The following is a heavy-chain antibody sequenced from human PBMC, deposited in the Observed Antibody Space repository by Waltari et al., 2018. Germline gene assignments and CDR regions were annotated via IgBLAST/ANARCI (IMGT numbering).Heavy chain of an antibody. CDR3: ARHGRVVDVVVVVAATTIDY. V-gene: IGHV4-39*01. CDR1: GDSLSSSTYY. CDR2: IFESGST. J-gene: IGHJ4*02. D-gene: IGHD2-15*01. Sequence: QLQLQESGPGLVKPSETLSLTCTVSGDSLSSSTYYWDWIRQPPGKGLEWIGSIFESGSTYYNPSFYSRVTISVDTSKNQFSLQLSSVTAADTAVYYCARHGRVVDVVVVVAATTIDYWGQGTLVTVSS.